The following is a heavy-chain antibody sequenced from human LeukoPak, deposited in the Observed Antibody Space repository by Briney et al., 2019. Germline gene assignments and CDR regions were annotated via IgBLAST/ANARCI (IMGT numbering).Heavy chain of an antibody. Sequence: PSETLSLTCTVSGGSISSYYWNWIRQPPGKGLEWIGYIYYSGSTNYNPSLKSRVTISVDTSKNQFSLKLSSVTAEDTAVYYCASTLYSGSYYLTQLDYWGQGTLVTVSS. CDR2: IYYSGST. V-gene: IGHV4-59*01. CDR3: ASTLYSGSYYLTQLDY. J-gene: IGHJ4*02. CDR1: GGSISSYY. D-gene: IGHD1-26*01.